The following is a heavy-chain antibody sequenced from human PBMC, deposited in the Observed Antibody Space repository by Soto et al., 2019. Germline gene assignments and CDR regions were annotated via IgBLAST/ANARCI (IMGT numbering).Heavy chain of an antibody. Sequence: QVQLQQWGAGLLKPSETLSLTCAVYGGSFSGYYWSWIRQPPGKGLEWIGEINHSGSTNYNPSLKSRVTISVDTSKNQFSLKLSSVTAADTAVYYCARGNTKYYYYNYGMDVWGQGTTVTVSS. CDR2: INHSGST. CDR3: ARGNTKYYYYNYGMDV. CDR1: GGSFSGYY. V-gene: IGHV4-34*01. J-gene: IGHJ6*02.